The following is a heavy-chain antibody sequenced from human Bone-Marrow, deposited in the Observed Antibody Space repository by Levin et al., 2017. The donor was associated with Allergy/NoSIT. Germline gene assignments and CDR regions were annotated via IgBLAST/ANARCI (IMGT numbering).Heavy chain of an antibody. J-gene: IGHJ5*02. CDR1: GFTFSSYA. CDR3: AKDQFFVVFREHNWFDP. V-gene: IGHV3-23*01. Sequence: SGGSLRLSCAASGFTFSSYAMSWVRQAPGKGLEWVSAISGSGGSTYYADSVKGRFTISRDNSKNTLYLQMNSLRAEDTAVYYCAKDQFFVVFREHNWFDPWGQGTLVTVSS. CDR2: ISGSGGST. D-gene: IGHD3-3*01.